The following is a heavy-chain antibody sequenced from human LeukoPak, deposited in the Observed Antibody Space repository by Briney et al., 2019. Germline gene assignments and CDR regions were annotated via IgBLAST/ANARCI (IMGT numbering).Heavy chain of an antibody. CDR2: ISEDGSSK. V-gene: IGHV3-43*02. CDR1: GFTFDDYA. CDR3: AKDGVPYSSGWNPMDY. J-gene: IGHJ4*02. D-gene: IGHD6-19*01. Sequence: GGSLRLSCAASGFTFDDYAMHWVRQAPGKGLEWVSLISEDGSSKYYADSVKGRFTISRDNRKNSLYLQMNSLRTEDTALYYCAKDGVPYSSGWNPMDYWGQGTLVTVSS.